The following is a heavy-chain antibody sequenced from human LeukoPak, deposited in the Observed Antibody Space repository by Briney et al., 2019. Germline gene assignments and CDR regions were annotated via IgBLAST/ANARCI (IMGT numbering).Heavy chain of an antibody. CDR1: GYTFTKYN. Sequence: ASVKVSCKASGYTFTKYNIHWVRQASGHGLEWMGGMNPNSGNTDSTQKFQGKLSMTRDTSVSTAYMELTSLRSDDTAVYYCARRVADHFDYWGQGTLVTVSS. CDR2: MNPNSGNT. J-gene: IGHJ4*02. D-gene: IGHD6-19*01. CDR3: ARRVADHFDY. V-gene: IGHV1-8*01.